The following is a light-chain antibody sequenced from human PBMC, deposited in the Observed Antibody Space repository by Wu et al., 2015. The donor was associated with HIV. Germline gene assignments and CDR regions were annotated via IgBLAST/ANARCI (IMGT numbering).Light chain of an antibody. V-gene: IGKV3-20*01. J-gene: IGKJ2*01. CDR1: QTVNSDY. Sequence: EILLTQSPGTLSLSPGDTATLSCRASQTVNSDYLAWYQQKHGQAPRLLIYGASSRATGIPDRFSGRGSGTDFTLTISRLEPEDLAVYYCQQYGRSPYTFGQGTKLEI. CDR2: GAS. CDR3: QQYGRSPYT.